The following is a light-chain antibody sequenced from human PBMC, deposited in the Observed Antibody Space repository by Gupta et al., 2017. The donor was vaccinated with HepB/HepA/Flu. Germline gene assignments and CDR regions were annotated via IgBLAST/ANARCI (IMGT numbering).Light chain of an antibody. CDR3: QQPSNWPPT. CDR2: DAS. J-gene: IGKJ3*01. CDR1: QSVSSY. Sequence: EIVFTQSPATVSLSPGERSTLSCRASQSVSSYLAWDQQKPGQAPRLLIYDASNRVTGIPDRFSGSGSGTDFTLTIISLEPEDFAVYSCQQPSNWPPTFGHGTXVDTK. V-gene: IGKV3-11*01.